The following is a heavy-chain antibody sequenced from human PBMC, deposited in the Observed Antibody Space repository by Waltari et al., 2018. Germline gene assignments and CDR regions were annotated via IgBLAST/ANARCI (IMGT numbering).Heavy chain of an antibody. CDR1: GGSISSYY. D-gene: IGHD5-12*01. CDR3: ARQESGYHLLLPERFDP. Sequence: QVQLQESGPGLVKPSETLSLTCTVSGGSISSYYWSWIRQPAGKGLEWIGRIYTSGSTNNNPYVKSRVTMAIRTSKKQYTLKLSDVTAADAAVYYCARQESGYHLLLPERFDPWGQGTLVTVSS. J-gene: IGHJ5*02. CDR2: IYTSGST. V-gene: IGHV4-4*07.